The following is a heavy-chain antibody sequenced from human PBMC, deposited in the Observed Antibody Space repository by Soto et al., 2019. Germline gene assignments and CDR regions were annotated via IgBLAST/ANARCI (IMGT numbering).Heavy chain of an antibody. CDR2: IYSGGST. CDR3: ARDRSGYGSGMDV. J-gene: IGHJ6*02. CDR1: GFTVSSNY. D-gene: IGHD5-12*01. V-gene: IGHV3-66*01. Sequence: EVQLVESGGGLVQPGGSLRLSCAASGFTVSSNYMSWVRQAPGKGLEWVSVIYSGGSTYYADSVKGRFTISRDNSKNTLYLQMDSLRAEDKALYYCARDRSGYGSGMDVWGQGTTVTVSS.